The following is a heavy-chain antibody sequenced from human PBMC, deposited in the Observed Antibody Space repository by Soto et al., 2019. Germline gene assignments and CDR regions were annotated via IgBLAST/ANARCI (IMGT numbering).Heavy chain of an antibody. CDR3: AGIGSDSSGWDLNWFDP. Sequence: ASVKVSCKASGYTFISYGISWVRQAPGQGLEWMGWNNPYNGNTDYAQKLQGRVTMTTDTSTSTAYMELRSLRSDDTALYYCAGIGSDSSGWDLNWFDPWGQGSLVTVSS. CDR1: GYTFISYG. V-gene: IGHV1-18*04. D-gene: IGHD6-19*01. J-gene: IGHJ5*02. CDR2: NNPYNGNT.